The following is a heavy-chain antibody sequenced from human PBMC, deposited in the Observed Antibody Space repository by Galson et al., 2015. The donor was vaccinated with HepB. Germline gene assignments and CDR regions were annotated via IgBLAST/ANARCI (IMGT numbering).Heavy chain of an antibody. CDR3: ARAPVATINYYFYLEV. V-gene: IGHV3-30*03. D-gene: IGHD5-12*01. CDR1: GFTLSSYA. CDR2: TSSDVSDK. Sequence: SLRLSCAASGFTLSSYAMHWVRQAPGQGLEWVAVTSSDVSDKYYGDSVKGRFTISRDNSKSTLYLQMNSLRPEDTAVYYCARAPVATINYYFYLEVWGKGTTVPVSS. J-gene: IGHJ6*03.